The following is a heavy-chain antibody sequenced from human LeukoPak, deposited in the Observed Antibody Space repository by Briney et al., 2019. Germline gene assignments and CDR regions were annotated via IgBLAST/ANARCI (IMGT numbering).Heavy chain of an antibody. V-gene: IGHV4-59*08. J-gene: IGHJ3*02. CDR1: GGSISSYY. CDR2: IYYSGST. Sequence: PSETLSLTCTVSGGSISSYYWSWIRQPPGKGLEWIGYIYYSGSTNYNPSLKSRVTISVDTSKNQFSLKLSSVTAADTAVYYCARSTTAGYYYDEGDAFDIWGQGTMVTVSS. CDR3: ARSTTAGYYYDEGDAFDI. D-gene: IGHD3-22*01.